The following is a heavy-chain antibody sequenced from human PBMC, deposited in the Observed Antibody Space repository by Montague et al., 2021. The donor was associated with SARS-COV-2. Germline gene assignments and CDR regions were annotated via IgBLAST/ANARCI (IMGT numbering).Heavy chain of an antibody. D-gene: IGHD6-13*01. J-gene: IGHJ3*02. CDR1: SDSISISSSLSY. V-gene: IGHV4-39*01. CDR3: ARRGYSNSRLDDAFDI. Sequence: SETLSLPCTVSSDSISISSSLSYWGWIRQPPGKGLEWIGSIYRSGYTFYSPSLKSRITMSVDTSKNQFSLELASVTAADTAVYYCARRGYSNSRLDDAFDIWGQGTMVIVSS. CDR2: IYRSGYT.